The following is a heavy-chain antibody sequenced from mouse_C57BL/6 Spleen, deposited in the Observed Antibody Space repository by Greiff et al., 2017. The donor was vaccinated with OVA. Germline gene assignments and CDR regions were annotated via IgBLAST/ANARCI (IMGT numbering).Heavy chain of an antibody. Sequence: VQLQQPGTELVKPGASVKLSCKASGYTFTSYWMHWVKQRPGQGLEWIGNINPSNGGTNYNEKFKSKATLTVDKSSSTAYMQLSSLTSEDSAVYYCAREGAQALYYYAMDYWGQGTSVTVSS. V-gene: IGHV1-53*01. CDR3: AREGAQALYYYAMDY. CDR2: INPSNGGT. J-gene: IGHJ4*01. CDR1: GYTFTSYW. D-gene: IGHD3-2*02.